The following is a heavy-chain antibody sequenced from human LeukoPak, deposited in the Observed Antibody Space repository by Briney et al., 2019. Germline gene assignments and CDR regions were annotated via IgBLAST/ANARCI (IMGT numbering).Heavy chain of an antibody. CDR2: ISSSGSTI. V-gene: IGHV3-11*04. CDR1: GFTFSDYY. CDR3: ARGGTYYDILTGYYNQPLDY. Sequence: GGSLRLSCAASGFTFSDYYMSWIRQAPGKGLEWVSYISSSGSTIYYADSVKGRFTISRDNAKNSLYLQMNSLRAEDTAVYYCARGGTYYDILTGYYNQPLDYWGQGTLVTVSS. J-gene: IGHJ4*02. D-gene: IGHD3-9*01.